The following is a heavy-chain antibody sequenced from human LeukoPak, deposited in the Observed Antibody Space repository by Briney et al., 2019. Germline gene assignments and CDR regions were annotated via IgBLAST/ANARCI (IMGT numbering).Heavy chain of an antibody. D-gene: IGHD2/OR15-2a*01. CDR2: ISGSGGST. V-gene: IGHV3-23*01. CDR3: AKVEYRT. Sequence: GGSLRLSCAASGFTFSRYAMSWVRQAPGEGLEWVSSISGSGGSTYYADSVKGRFTISRDNSKDTLYLQMNSLRVEDTAMYYCAKVEYRTWGQGTMVTVS. CDR1: GFTFSRYA. J-gene: IGHJ3*01.